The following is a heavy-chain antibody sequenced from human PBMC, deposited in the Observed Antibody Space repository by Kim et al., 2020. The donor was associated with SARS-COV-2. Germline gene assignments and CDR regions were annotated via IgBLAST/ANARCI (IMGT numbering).Heavy chain of an antibody. V-gene: IGHV6-1*01. J-gene: IGHJ6*02. CDR3: ARSYGWSYYYGMDV. Sequence: AVTVKSRITINPDPSRNQCSLQLNSVTPEDTAVYYCARSYGWSYYYGMDVWGQGTTVTVSS. D-gene: IGHD6-19*01.